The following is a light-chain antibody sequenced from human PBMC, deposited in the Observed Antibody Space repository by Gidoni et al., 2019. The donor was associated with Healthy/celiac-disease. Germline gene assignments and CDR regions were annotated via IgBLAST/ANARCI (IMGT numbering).Light chain of an antibody. V-gene: IGKV1-39*01. CDR3: QQSYSTLFT. J-gene: IGKJ3*01. CDR1: QSISSY. CDR2: AAS. Sequence: DIQMTQSPSSLYASVGERVTITCRATQSISSYLTWYQQKPGKAPKLLIDAASSLQSGVPSRFSGSGSGTDFTLTISSLQPEDFATYYCQQSYSTLFTFGPGTKVEIK.